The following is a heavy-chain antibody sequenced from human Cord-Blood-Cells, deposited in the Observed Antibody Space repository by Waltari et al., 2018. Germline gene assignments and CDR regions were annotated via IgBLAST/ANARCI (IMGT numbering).Heavy chain of an antibody. J-gene: IGHJ4*02. V-gene: IGHV4-34*01. CDR2: NNHSGST. CDR3: ARGGTIRRYFDWLYYFDY. Sequence: QVQLQQWGAGLLKPSETLSLTCAVYGGSFSGYYWSWIRQPPGKGLEWSGENNHSGSTNYNPSLKSRVTISVDTSKNQFSLKLSSVTAADTAVYYCARGGTIRRYFDWLYYFDYWGQGTLVTVSS. CDR1: GGSFSGYY. D-gene: IGHD3-9*01.